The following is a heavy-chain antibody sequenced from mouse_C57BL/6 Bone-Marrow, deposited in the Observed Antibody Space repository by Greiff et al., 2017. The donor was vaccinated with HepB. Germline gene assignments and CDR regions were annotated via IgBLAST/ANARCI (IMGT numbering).Heavy chain of an antibody. D-gene: IGHD2-5*01. V-gene: IGHV10-3*01. J-gene: IGHJ1*03. Sequence: DVQLVESGGGLVQPKGSLKLSCAASGFTFNTYAMHWVRQAPGKGLEWVARIRSKSSNYATYYADSVKDRFTISRDDSQSMLYLQMNNLKTEDTAMYYCVREGVTTSPYWYFDVWGTGTTVTVSS. CDR3: VREGVTTSPYWYFDV. CDR1: GFTFNTYA. CDR2: IRSKSSNYAT.